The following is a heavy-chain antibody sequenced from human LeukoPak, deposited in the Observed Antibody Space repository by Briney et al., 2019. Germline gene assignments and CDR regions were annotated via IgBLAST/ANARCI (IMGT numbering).Heavy chain of an antibody. J-gene: IGHJ6*02. Sequence: ASVKVSCKASGYTFTSYDINWVRQATGQGLEWMGWMNPNSGNTGYAQKFQGRVTITADKSTSTAYMELSSLRSEDTAVYYCARDRGLLPSGMDVWGQGTTVTVSS. V-gene: IGHV1-8*03. D-gene: IGHD3-22*01. CDR1: GYTFTSYD. CDR3: ARDRGLLPSGMDV. CDR2: MNPNSGNT.